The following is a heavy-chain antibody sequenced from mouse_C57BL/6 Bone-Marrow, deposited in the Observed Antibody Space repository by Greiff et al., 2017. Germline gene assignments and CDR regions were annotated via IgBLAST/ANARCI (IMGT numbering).Heavy chain of an antibody. Sequence: VQLQQSGAALVRPGASVKLSCTASGFNIKDDYMHWVKQRPEQGLEWIGWIDPENGDTEYASKFQGKATKTADTSSNTAYLQLSSLTSEDTAVYYCTTYYYGSWGQGTTLTVSS. D-gene: IGHD1-1*01. CDR1: GFNIKDDY. CDR2: IDPENGDT. CDR3: TTYYYGS. V-gene: IGHV14-4*01. J-gene: IGHJ2*01.